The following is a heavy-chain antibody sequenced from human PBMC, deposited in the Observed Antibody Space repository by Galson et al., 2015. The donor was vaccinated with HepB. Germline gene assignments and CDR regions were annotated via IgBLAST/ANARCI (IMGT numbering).Heavy chain of an antibody. Sequence: SLRLSCAASGFTFSSYAMHWVRQAPGKGLEWVAVISYDGSNKYYADSVKGRFTISRDNSKNTLYLQMNSLRAEDTAVYYCATLRWSSGQENDAFDIWGQGTMVTVSS. CDR2: ISYDGSNK. CDR3: ATLRWSSGQENDAFDI. CDR1: GFTFSSYA. V-gene: IGHV3-30-3*01. D-gene: IGHD3-22*01. J-gene: IGHJ3*02.